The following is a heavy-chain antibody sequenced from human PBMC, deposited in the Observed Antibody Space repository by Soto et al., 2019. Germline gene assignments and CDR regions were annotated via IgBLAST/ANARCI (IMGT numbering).Heavy chain of an antibody. Sequence: QVQLVQSGAEVKKSGSSVKVSCKASGGTFSSYAISWVRQAPGQGLEWMGGIIPISDTTNYAQKFQGRVTITADESTSTAYMELSSLRSEDTAVYYCARSQGSSTSLEIYYYYYYGMDVWGQGTTVTVSS. CDR3: ARSQGSSTSLEIYYYYYYGMDV. CDR1: GGTFSSYA. CDR2: IIPISDTT. D-gene: IGHD2-2*01. J-gene: IGHJ6*02. V-gene: IGHV1-69*01.